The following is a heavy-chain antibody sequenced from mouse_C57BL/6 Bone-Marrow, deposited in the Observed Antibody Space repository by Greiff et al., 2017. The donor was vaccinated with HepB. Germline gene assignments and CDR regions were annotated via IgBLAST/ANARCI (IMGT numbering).Heavy chain of an antibody. CDR2: ISYDGSN. CDR1: GYSITSGYS. J-gene: IGHJ2*01. D-gene: IGHD1-1*01. Sequence: DVKVEESGPGLVKPSQSLSLTCSVTGYSITSGYSWNWIRQFPGNKLEWMGYISYDGSNNYNPSLKNRISITRDTSKNQFFLKLNSVTTEDTATYYCARDTTVVLDYWGQGTTLTVSS. V-gene: IGHV3-6*01. CDR3: ARDTTVVLDY.